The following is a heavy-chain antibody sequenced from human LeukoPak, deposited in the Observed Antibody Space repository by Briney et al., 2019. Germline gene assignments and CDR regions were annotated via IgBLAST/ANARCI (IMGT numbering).Heavy chain of an antibody. J-gene: IGHJ5*02. V-gene: IGHV4-34*01. CDR1: GGSFSGYY. CDR3: ARGPPLMTAIQPRDNWFDP. D-gene: IGHD2-21*02. CDR2: INHSGST. Sequence: SETLSLTCAVYGGSFSGYYWSWIRQPPGKGLEWIGEINHSGSTNYNPSLKSRVTISVDTSKNQFSLKLSSVTAADTAVYYCARGPPLMTAIQPRDNWFDPWGQGTLVTVSS.